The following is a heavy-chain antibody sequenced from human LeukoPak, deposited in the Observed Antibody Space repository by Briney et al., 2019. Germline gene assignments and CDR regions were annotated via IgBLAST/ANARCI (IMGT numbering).Heavy chain of an antibody. D-gene: IGHD6-6*01. CDR3: ARIGYSSSSFDY. Sequence: GGSLRLSCVASGFTFSDYSMNWVRQPPGKGLEWVSYISSRGTTVFYADSVKGRFTISRDNAKNSVYLQMNSLRAEDTAVYYCARIGYSSSSFDYWGQGTLATVSS. CDR1: GFTFSDYS. V-gene: IGHV3-48*04. J-gene: IGHJ4*02. CDR2: ISSRGTTV.